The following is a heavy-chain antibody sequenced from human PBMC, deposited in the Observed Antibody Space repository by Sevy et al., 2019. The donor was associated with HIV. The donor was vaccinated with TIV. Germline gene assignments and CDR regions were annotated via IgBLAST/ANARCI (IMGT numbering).Heavy chain of an antibody. CDR1: GFTFSIYT. D-gene: IGHD2-8*01. Sequence: GGSLRLSCTASGFTFSIYTMSWVRQAPGKGLEWVSTFCFGGGKINYADSVKGRFTISRDNSKNTVYLQMNSLRVEDTAVYYCAREGCTKPHDFRGQGTLVTVSS. V-gene: IGHV3-23*01. CDR3: AREGCTKPHDF. CDR2: FCFGGGKI. J-gene: IGHJ4*02.